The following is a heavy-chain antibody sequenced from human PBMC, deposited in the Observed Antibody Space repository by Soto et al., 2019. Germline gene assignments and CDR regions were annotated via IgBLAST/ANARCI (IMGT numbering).Heavy chain of an antibody. Sequence: SETLSLTCTVSGGSISSSSYYWGWIRQPPGKGLECVGSIYYDGSTYYNPSLKSRVTISVDTSKNQFSLKLSSVTAADTAVYYCARRYGGNFDYWGQGTLVTVSS. CDR1: GGSISSSSYY. CDR3: ARRYGGNFDY. D-gene: IGHD3-16*01. V-gene: IGHV4-39*07. CDR2: IYYDGST. J-gene: IGHJ4*02.